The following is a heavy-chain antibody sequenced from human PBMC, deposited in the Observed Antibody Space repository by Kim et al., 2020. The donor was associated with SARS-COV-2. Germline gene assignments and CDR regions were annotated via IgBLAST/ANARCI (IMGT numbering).Heavy chain of an antibody. D-gene: IGHD3-3*01. Sequence: ASVKVSCKASGYTFTGYYMHWVRQAPGQGLEWMGRINPNSGGTNYAQKFQGRVTMTRDTSISTAYMELSRLRSDDTAVYYCARVDFWYNTPFDYWGQGTLVTVSS. CDR2: INPNSGGT. V-gene: IGHV1-2*06. CDR3: ARVDFWYNTPFDY. CDR1: GYTFTGYY. J-gene: IGHJ4*02.